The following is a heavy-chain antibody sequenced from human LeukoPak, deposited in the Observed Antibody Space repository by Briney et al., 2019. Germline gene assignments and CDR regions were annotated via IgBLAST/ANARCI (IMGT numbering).Heavy chain of an antibody. CDR2: IDNAGSIT. D-gene: IGHD3-22*01. V-gene: IGHV3-74*03. CDR1: GFTFSNYW. Sequence: GGSLRLSCAASGFTFSNYWIHWVRQAPGKGLVWVSRIDNAGSITTYADSVKGRFTISRDNSKGTLYPQMNSLRAEDTAVYYCARVPGYDSSGYFDYWGQGTLVTVSS. J-gene: IGHJ4*02. CDR3: ARVPGYDSSGYFDY.